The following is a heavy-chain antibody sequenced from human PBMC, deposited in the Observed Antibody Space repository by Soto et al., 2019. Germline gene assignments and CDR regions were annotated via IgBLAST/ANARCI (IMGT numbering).Heavy chain of an antibody. D-gene: IGHD6-6*01. CDR3: TTRTLSSSVGDV. V-gene: IGHV3-15*01. CDR1: GFTFSNAW. CDR2: IKSKTDGGTT. Sequence: GGSLRLSCAASGFTFSNAWMSWVRQAPGKGLEWVGRIKSKTDGGTTDYAAPVKGRFTISRDDSKNTLYLQMNSLKTEDTAVYYCTTRTLSSSVGDVWGKGTTVTVSS. J-gene: IGHJ6*04.